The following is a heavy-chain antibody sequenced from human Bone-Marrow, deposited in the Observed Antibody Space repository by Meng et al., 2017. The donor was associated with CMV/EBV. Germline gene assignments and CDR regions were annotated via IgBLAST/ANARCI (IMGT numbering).Heavy chain of an antibody. CDR2: IRYDGSNK. V-gene: IGHV3-30*02. Sequence: GGSLRLSCAASGFTFSSYGMHWVRQAPGKGLEWVAFIRYDGSNKYYADSVKGRFTISRDNSKNTLYLQMNSLRAEDTAVYYCAKDDVYYYGSGSYQDYWGQGTLVTVSS. J-gene: IGHJ4*02. CDR3: AKDDVYYYGSGSYQDY. D-gene: IGHD3-10*01. CDR1: GFTFSSYG.